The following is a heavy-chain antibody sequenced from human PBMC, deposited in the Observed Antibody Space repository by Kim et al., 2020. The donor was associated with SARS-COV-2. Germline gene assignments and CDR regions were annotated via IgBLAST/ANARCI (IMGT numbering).Heavy chain of an antibody. J-gene: IGHJ5*02. V-gene: IGHV3-9*01. Sequence: DSVKGRFTISRDNAKNSLYLQMNSLRAEDTALYYCAKEAWVLTGMGWFDPWGQGTLVTVSS. CDR3: AKEAWVLTGMGWFDP. D-gene: IGHD7-27*01.